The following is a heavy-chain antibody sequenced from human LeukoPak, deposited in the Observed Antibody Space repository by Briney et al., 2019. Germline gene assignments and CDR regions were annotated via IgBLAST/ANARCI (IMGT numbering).Heavy chain of an antibody. CDR3: ARVFSWSGSSWYYFDY. D-gene: IGHD6-13*01. Sequence: PGGSLRLSCAASGFTFSSYSMNWVRQAPGKGLEWVSSISSSSSYIYYADSVKGRFTISRDNAKNSLYLQMNSLRAEDTAVYYCARVFSWSGSSWYYFDYWGQGTLVTVSS. V-gene: IGHV3-21*01. CDR1: GFTFSSYS. J-gene: IGHJ4*02. CDR2: ISSSSSYI.